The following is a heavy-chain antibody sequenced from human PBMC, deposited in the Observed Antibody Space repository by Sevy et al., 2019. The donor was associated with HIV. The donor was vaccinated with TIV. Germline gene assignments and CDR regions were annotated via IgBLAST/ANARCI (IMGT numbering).Heavy chain of an antibody. CDR2: ITDNGAKT. Sequence: GGSLRLSCPTSGFSFYTYAMTWVRQAPGKGLEWVASITDNGAKTFYPDSVKGRFTISRDNSQSTLFLHMNSLRGDDTAVYFCAKTEYTSGWFYWGQGTLVTVSS. V-gene: IGHV3-23*01. CDR3: AKTEYTSGWFY. J-gene: IGHJ4*02. D-gene: IGHD6-19*01. CDR1: GFSFYTYA.